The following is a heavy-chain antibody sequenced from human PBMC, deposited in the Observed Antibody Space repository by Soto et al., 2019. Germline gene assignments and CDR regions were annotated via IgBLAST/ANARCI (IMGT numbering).Heavy chain of an antibody. CDR2: IKSKTDGGTT. D-gene: IGHD7-27*01. CDR3: TTDQELGVPHGGHKFDY. CDR1: GFTFSNAW. V-gene: IGHV3-15*01. J-gene: IGHJ4*02. Sequence: GGSLRLSCAASGFTFSNAWMSWVRQAPGKGLEWVGRIKSKTDGGTTDYAAPVKGRFTISRDDSKNTLYLQMNSLKTGDTAVYYCTTDQELGVPHGGHKFDYWGQGTLVTVSS.